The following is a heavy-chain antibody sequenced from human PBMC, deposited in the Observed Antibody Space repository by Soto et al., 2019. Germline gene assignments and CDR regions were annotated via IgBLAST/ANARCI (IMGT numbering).Heavy chain of an antibody. CDR1: GFTFSDHG. CDR3: AGSRVAGTFHY. CDR2: IGIDGDT. V-gene: IGHV3-13*01. J-gene: IGHJ4*02. D-gene: IGHD6-19*01. Sequence: EVQLVESGGGLVQPGGSLRLSCAASGFTFSDHGMHWVRQGSGKGLEWVAGIGIDGDTTYSGSVKGQFSISRENARRSSDLQMNSLGAGDTGIYYCAGSRVAGTFHYWGQGTLVIVSS.